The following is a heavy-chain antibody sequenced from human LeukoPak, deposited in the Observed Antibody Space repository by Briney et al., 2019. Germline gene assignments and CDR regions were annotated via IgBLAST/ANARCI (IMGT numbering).Heavy chain of an antibody. CDR3: ARDIMVRGVITDY. V-gene: IGHV4-61*02. Sequence: SETLSLTCTVSGGSISSGSYYWSWIRQPAGKGLEWIGRIYTSGSTNYNPSLKSRVTISVDTSKNQFSLKLSSVTAADTAVYYCARDIMVRGVITDYWGQGTLVTVSS. CDR1: GGSISSGSYY. CDR2: IYTSGST. D-gene: IGHD3-10*01. J-gene: IGHJ4*02.